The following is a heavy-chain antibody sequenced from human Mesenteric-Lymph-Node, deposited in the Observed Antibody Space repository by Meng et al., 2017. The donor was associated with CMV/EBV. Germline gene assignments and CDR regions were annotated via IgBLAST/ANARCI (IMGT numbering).Heavy chain of an antibody. CDR3: ARDLGIGPAFDV. J-gene: IGHJ3*01. Sequence: ESLNISCAASGFTFSSYWMHWVRQAPGKGLVWVSRINTDGSNTRYADSVKGRFTISRDNAKNTLYLQISSLRAEDTAVYYCARDLGIGPAFDVWGQGTLVTVSS. V-gene: IGHV3-74*01. D-gene: IGHD1-26*01. CDR1: GFTFSSYW. CDR2: INTDGSNT.